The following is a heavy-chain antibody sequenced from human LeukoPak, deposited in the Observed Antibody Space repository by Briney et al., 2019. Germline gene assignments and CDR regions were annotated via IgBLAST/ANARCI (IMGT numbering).Heavy chain of an antibody. Sequence: GGSLRLSCAASGFTFSSYAMSWVRQAPGKGLEWVSAISGSGGTTYYADSVKGRFTISRDNSKNTLFLHMNSLRAEDTAVYYCAKGVNDFGSGHQYYFDYWGQGTLVTVSS. D-gene: IGHD3-3*01. CDR1: GFTFSSYA. V-gene: IGHV3-23*01. CDR2: ISGSGGTT. J-gene: IGHJ4*02. CDR3: AKGVNDFGSGHQYYFDY.